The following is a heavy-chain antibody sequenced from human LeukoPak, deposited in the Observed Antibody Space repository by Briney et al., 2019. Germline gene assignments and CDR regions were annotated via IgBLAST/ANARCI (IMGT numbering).Heavy chain of an antibody. D-gene: IGHD2-2*01. CDR3: ARGGGRDIVVVPAAKDAFDI. J-gene: IGHJ3*02. CDR1: GGAFSCYY. CDR2: NKQSGST. Sequence: SETLSLTRAGYGGAFSCYYWSWVRPPPRKGLGWVGENKQSGSTNYNPSLKSRVTISVDTSKNQFSLKLSSVTAADTAVYYCARGGGRDIVVVPAAKDAFDIWGQGTMVTVSS. V-gene: IGHV4-34*01.